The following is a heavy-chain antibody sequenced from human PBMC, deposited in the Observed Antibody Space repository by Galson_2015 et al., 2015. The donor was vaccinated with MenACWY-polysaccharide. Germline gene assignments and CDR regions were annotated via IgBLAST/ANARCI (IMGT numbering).Heavy chain of an antibody. CDR1: GVTFNRDR. D-gene: IGHD1-1*01. V-gene: IGHV3-21*01. J-gene: IGHJ4*02. CDR2: ISGSSSHI. CDR3: ASGLTGTDD. Sequence: SLRLSCAASGVTFNRDRMNWVRQAPGKGLEWVSYISGSSSHIYYADSVKGRFTISRDNAKNSLYLQMNSLRADDTAMYYCASGLTGTDDWGQGTPVTVSS.